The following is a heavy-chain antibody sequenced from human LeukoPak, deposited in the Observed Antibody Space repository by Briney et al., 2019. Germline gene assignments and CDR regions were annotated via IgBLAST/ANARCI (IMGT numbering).Heavy chain of an antibody. D-gene: IGHD3-22*01. J-gene: IGHJ3*02. CDR1: GYNFTGYY. V-gene: IGHV1-2*02. Sequence: ASVKVSCKASGYNFTGYYMHWVRQAPGQGLEWMGWINPNSGGTNYAQKFQGRVTMTRDTSISTAYMELSRLRSDDTAVYYCARGSPHYYDSSGYYSNDAFDIWGQGTMVTVSS. CDR3: ARGSPHYYDSSGYYSNDAFDI. CDR2: INPNSGGT.